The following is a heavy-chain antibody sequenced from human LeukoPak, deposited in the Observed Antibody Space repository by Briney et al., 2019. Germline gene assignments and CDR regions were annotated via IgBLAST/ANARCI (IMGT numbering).Heavy chain of an antibody. Sequence: GESLKISCKGSGYSFTSYWIGWVRQMPGKGLEWMGIIYPGDSDTRYSPSFQGQVTISADKSISTAYLQWSSLKASDTAMYYCARRGYCSGGSCSRFDPWGQGTLATVSS. J-gene: IGHJ5*02. D-gene: IGHD2-15*01. CDR2: IYPGDSDT. CDR3: ARRGYCSGGSCSRFDP. CDR1: GYSFTSYW. V-gene: IGHV5-51*01.